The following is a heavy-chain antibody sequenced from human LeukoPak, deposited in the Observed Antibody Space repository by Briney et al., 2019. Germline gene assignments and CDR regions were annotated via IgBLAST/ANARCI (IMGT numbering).Heavy chain of an antibody. D-gene: IGHD3-22*01. CDR3: AARTSNYYDSSGYFAPGFVNY. V-gene: IGHV3-23*01. Sequence: GGSLRLSCAASGFTFSSYAMSWVRQAPGKGLEWVSAISGSGGSPYYAGAVKGRFTISRDNSKNTLYLQMNSLRAEDTAVYYCAARTSNYYDSSGYFAPGFVNYWGQGTLVTVSS. J-gene: IGHJ4*02. CDR1: GFTFSSYA. CDR2: ISGSGGSP.